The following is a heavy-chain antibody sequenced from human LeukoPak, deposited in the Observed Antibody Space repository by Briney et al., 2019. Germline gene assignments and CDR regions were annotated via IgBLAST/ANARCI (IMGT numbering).Heavy chain of an antibody. CDR3: AREEAVAEPYSYGMDV. CDR1: GFTFSSFA. Sequence: GGSLRLSCAASGFTFSSFAMHWVCQAPGKGLEWVAVISNDGNNKYYADSVKGRFTISRDNSKNTLYLQMNSLRPEDTAVYFCAREEAVAEPYSYGMDVWGQGATVTVSS. CDR2: ISNDGNNK. V-gene: IGHV3-30*04. D-gene: IGHD6-19*01. J-gene: IGHJ6*02.